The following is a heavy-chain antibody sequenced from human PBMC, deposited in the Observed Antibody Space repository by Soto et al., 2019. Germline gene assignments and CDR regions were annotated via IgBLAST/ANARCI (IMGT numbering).Heavy chain of an antibody. CDR3: AKLFSSSWSGYFDY. CDR2: ISTSGSRT. V-gene: IGHV3-23*01. CDR1: GFDFSNQA. D-gene: IGHD6-13*01. J-gene: IGHJ4*02. Sequence: PGGSLRLSCVASGFDFSNQAMSWVRQAPDKGLEWVSTISTSGSRTYYSDSVKGRFTVSRDNSKTTLDLQMSSLRGDDTAVYYCAKLFSSSWSGYFDYWGQGIKVTVPQ.